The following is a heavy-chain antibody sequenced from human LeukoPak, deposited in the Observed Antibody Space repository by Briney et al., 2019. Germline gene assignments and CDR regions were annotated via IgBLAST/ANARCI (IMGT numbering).Heavy chain of an antibody. CDR3: ARGRFYGDYVDY. J-gene: IGHJ4*02. CDR1: GGSISSYY. D-gene: IGHD4-17*01. Sequence: SEILSLTCTVSGGSISSYYWSWIRQPAGKGLEWIGRIYTSGSTNYNPSLKSRVTMSVDTSKNQFSLKLSFVTAADTAVYYCARGRFYGDYVDYWGQGTLVTVSS. V-gene: IGHV4-4*07. CDR2: IYTSGST.